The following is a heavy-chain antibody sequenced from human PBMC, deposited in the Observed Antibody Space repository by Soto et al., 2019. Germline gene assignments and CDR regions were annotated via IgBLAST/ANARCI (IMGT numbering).Heavy chain of an antibody. V-gene: IGHV3-23*01. CDR3: AKDGDYEYFDY. CDR1: GFSFSSYT. D-gene: IGHD3-22*01. J-gene: IGHJ4*02. Sequence: QAGGSLRLSCAASGFSFSSYTMNWVRQAPGKGLEWVSSINNNSGRKYYADSVKGRFTISRDNSKNTLFLQMNSLKAEDTAVYFCAKDGDYEYFDYWGQGTQVTVYS. CDR2: INNNSGRK.